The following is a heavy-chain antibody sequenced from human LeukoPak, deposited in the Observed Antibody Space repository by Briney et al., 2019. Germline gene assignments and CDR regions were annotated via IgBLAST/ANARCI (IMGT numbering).Heavy chain of an antibody. CDR3: AKNNWNDVADAFDI. D-gene: IGHD1-1*01. V-gene: IGHV3-20*04. J-gene: IGHJ3*02. Sequence: GSLRLSCAASGFTFSSYGMSWVRQAPGKGLEWVSGINWNGGSTGYADSVKGRFTISRDNAKNSLYLQMNSLRAEDTALYYCAKNNWNDVADAFDIWGQGTMVTVSS. CDR2: INWNGGST. CDR1: GFTFSSYG.